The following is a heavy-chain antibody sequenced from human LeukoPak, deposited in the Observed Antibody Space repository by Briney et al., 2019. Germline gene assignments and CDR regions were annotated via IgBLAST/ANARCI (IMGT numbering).Heavy chain of an antibody. Sequence: ASVKVSCKASGYTFTSYAISWVRQAPGQGLEWMGWISADNGNTDYAQRFQGRVTMTTDASTSTAYMELRSLRSDDTAVYYCAKDRDSSGCFDYWGQGTLVTVSS. D-gene: IGHD3-22*01. V-gene: IGHV1-18*01. CDR3: AKDRDSSGCFDY. CDR1: GYTFTSYA. CDR2: ISADNGNT. J-gene: IGHJ4*02.